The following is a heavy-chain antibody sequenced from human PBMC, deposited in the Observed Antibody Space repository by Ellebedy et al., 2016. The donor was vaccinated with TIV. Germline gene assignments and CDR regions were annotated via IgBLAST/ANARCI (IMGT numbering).Heavy chain of an antibody. Sequence: GESLKISCAASGFTFSSYAMRWVRQAPGKGLEWVSTITDSGGRTFYADSVKGRFTISSDNSKNTLFLQMNSLRADDTALYYCTNVGLSNSPRHYFDSWGQGTLVTVSS. J-gene: IGHJ4*02. CDR3: TNVGLSNSPRHYFDS. D-gene: IGHD5/OR15-5a*01. CDR1: GFTFSSYA. V-gene: IGHV3-23*01. CDR2: ITDSGGRT.